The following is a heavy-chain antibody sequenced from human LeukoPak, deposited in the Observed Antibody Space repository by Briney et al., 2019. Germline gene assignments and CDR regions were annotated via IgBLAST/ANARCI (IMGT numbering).Heavy chain of an antibody. CDR3: ARDFYDFWSGPHNPPPYYFDY. J-gene: IGHJ4*02. V-gene: IGHV4-39*01. CDR1: GGSISSSSYY. D-gene: IGHD3-3*01. Sequence: SETLPLTCTVSGGSISSSSYYWGWIRQPPGKGLEWIGSIYYSGSTYYNPSLKSRVTISVDTSKNQFSLKLSSVTAADTAVYYCARDFYDFWSGPHNPPPYYFDYWGQGTLVTVSS. CDR2: IYYSGST.